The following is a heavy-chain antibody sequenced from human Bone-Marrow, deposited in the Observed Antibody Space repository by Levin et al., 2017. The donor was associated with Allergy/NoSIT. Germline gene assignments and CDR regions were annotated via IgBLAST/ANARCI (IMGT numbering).Heavy chain of an antibody. Sequence: LSGGSLRLSCAASGFTFSDYAMSWVRQAPGKGLEWVSATSGNGANTYYAKSVQGRFTISRDNSQKMLYLQMNSLTVEDTALYYCANSWSYCGKDCDTYNFDYWGQGTLVTVSS. V-gene: IGHV3-23*01. D-gene: IGHD2-21*01. J-gene: IGHJ4*02. CDR1: GFTFSDYA. CDR3: ANSWSYCGKDCDTYNFDY. CDR2: TSGNGANT.